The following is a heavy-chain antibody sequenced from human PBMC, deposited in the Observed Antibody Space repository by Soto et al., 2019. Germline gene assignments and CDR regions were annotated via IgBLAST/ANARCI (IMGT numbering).Heavy chain of an antibody. CDR2: IIPIFGTA. J-gene: IGHJ6*02. CDR1: GGTFSSYA. D-gene: IGHD2-2*01. CDR3: ASRKYCISTRCRYYYYYYGMDV. Sequence: QVQLVQSGAEVKKPGSSVKVSCKASGGTFSSYAISWVRQAPGQGLEWMGGIIPIFGTANYAQKFQGRVTIAADEPTSTAYRELSSLRSEDTAVYYCASRKYCISTRCRYYYYYYGMDVWGQGTTVTVSS. V-gene: IGHV1-69*12.